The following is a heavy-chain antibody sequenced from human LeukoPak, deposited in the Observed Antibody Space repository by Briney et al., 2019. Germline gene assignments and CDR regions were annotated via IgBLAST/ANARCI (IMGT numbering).Heavy chain of an antibody. CDR2: IYYSGST. CDR3: ARAPSFEEWLFPYFDY. V-gene: IGHV4-59*01. D-gene: IGHD3-3*01. CDR1: GGSISSYY. J-gene: IGHJ4*02. Sequence: SETLSLTCTVSGGSISSYYWSWLRQPPGKGREWIGYIYYSGSTNYNPPLKSRVTISVDTSKNHFFLKLSSVPAAHPAVYYCARAPSFEEWLFPYFDYWGQGTLVTVSS.